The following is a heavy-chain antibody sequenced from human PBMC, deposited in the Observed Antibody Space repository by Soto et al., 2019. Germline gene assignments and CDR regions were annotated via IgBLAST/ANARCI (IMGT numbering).Heavy chain of an antibody. CDR1: GGSFSGYY. Sequence: SETLSLTCAVYGGSFSGYYWSWIRQPPGKGLEWIGEIYHSGNTYYNPSLKSRLTISLDASRNHVSLKVRSVTAADTAIYFCAGSIAETTTYLDSWGQGSLVTVSS. CDR3: AGSIAETTTYLDS. CDR2: IYHSGNT. J-gene: IGHJ4*02. D-gene: IGHD1-7*01. V-gene: IGHV4-34*01.